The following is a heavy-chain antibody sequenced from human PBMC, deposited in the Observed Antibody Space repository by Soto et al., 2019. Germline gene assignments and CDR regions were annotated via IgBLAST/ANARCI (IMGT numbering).Heavy chain of an antibody. V-gene: IGHV3-23*01. Sequence: EVQLLESGGGLVQPGGSLRLSCAASGFTFSSYAMSWVRQAPGKGLEWVSTIVGSGGSTYYTDSVKGRFTISRDNSKNTLCLKMNSLGGEDSAIYYCEPSALVYWGQGTLVTVSS. CDR3: EPSALVY. CDR1: GFTFSSYA. D-gene: IGHD1-26*01. CDR2: IVGSGGST. J-gene: IGHJ4*02.